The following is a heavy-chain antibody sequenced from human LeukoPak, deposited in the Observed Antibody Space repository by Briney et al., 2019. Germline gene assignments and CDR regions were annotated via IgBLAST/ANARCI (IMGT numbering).Heavy chain of an antibody. Sequence: PGGSLRLSCAASGFTVSSNYMSWVRQAPGKGLEWVSVIYSGGSTYYADSVKGRFTISRDNSKNTLYLQMNSLRAEDTAVYYCASTYYYDSSGYTNWGQGTLVTVSS. D-gene: IGHD3-22*01. J-gene: IGHJ4*02. V-gene: IGHV3-66*01. CDR3: ASTYYYDSSGYTN. CDR1: GFTVSSNY. CDR2: IYSGGST.